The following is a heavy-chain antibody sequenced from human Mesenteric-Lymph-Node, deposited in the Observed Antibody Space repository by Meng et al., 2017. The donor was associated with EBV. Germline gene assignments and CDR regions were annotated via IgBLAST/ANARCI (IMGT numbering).Heavy chain of an antibody. Sequence: VQLQCAGRDLEKPPGTLCLTCAVYGGPIRSTRWRGWVRQPPGKGLEWIGEIFHTGSTNYNPSLKSRLTMSVDKSKNQLSLKLTSVTAADTAVYYCATVGDYGDYVGLDNWGQGTLVTVAS. V-gene: IGHV4-4*03. D-gene: IGHD4-17*01. CDR3: ATVGDYGDYVGLDN. J-gene: IGHJ4*02. CDR2: IFHTGST. CDR1: GGPIRSTRW.